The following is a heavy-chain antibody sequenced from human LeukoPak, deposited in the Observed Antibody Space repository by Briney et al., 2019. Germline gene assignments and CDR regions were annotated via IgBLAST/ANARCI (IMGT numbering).Heavy chain of an antibody. CDR2: ISSSSSYI. CDR1: GFTFSSYS. D-gene: IGHD2-2*01. V-gene: IGHV3-21*01. J-gene: IGHJ4*02. CDR3: ARDRGEYQLLHQGYFDY. Sequence: PGGSLRLSCAASGFTFSSYSMNWVRQAPGKGLEWVSSISSSSSYIYYADSVKGRFTISRDNAKNSLYLQMNSLRAEDTAVYYCARDRGEYQLLHQGYFDYWGQGTLVTVSS.